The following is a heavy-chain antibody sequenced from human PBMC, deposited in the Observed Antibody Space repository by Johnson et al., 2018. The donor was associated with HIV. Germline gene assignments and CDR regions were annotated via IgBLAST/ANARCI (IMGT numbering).Heavy chain of an antibody. J-gene: IGHJ3*02. CDR2: MSYNASNK. CDR3: ARGKAWIQSWDDAFDI. V-gene: IGHV3-30*04. Sequence: VQLVESGGGVVQPGRSLRLPCAASGFNFSNDAIHWVRQAPGKGLEWVAIMSYNASNKYYADSVKGRFTISRDNSKNTIYLQTNSLRREDTAVYYCARGKAWIQSWDDAFDIWGQGTVVTVSS. CDR1: GFNFSNDA. D-gene: IGHD5-18*01.